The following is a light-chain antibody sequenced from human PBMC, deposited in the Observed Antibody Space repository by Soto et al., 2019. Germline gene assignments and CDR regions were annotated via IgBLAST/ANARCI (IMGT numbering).Light chain of an antibody. CDR2: GTS. Sequence: EIVMTQSPASPSESTGESVTLSCRASQIVASNLAWYQQKSGQAPRLLIYGTSTRATGVPDRFSGSGSGTDFTLTISSLQAADFAVYHCPHYNNWPITFGQGTRLE. J-gene: IGKJ5*01. V-gene: IGKV3-15*01. CDR1: QIVASN. CDR3: PHYNNWPIT.